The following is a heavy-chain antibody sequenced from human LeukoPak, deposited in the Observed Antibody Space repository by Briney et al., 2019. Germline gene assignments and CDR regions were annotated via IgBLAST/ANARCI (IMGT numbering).Heavy chain of an antibody. CDR2: IWYDGSNK. CDR1: GFTFSSYG. J-gene: IGHJ4*02. D-gene: IGHD6-13*01. V-gene: IGHV3-33*06. CDR3: AKERAAAVEGYFDY. Sequence: GGSLRLSCAASGFTFSSYGMHWVRQAPGKGLEWVAVIWYDGSNKYYADSVKGRFTISRDNSKSTLYLQMNSLRAEDTAVYYCAKERAAAVEGYFDYWGQGTLVTVSS.